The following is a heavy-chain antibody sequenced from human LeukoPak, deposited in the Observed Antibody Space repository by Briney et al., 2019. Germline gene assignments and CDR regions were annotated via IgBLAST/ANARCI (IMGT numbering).Heavy chain of an antibody. CDR3: AKPYDSTGYSHFDY. D-gene: IGHD3-22*01. V-gene: IGHV3-7*01. CDR2: IKQDGSEK. CDR1: GFTFSSYW. J-gene: IGHJ4*02. Sequence: PGGSLRLSCAASGFTFSSYWMSWVRQAPGKGLEWVANIKQDGSEKYYVDSVKGRFTISRDNSKSTLYLQMNSLRAEDTAVYYCAKPYDSTGYSHFDYWGQGTLVTVSS.